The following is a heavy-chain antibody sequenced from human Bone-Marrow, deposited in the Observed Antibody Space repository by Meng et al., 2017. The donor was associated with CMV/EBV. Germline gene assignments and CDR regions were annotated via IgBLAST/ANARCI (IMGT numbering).Heavy chain of an antibody. Sequence: GESLKISCAASGFTFSSYTMNWVRQAPGKGLEWVANIKQDGSEKYYVDSVKGRFTISRDNAKNSLYLQMNSLRAEDTAVYYCARVTVAGTFWPNYYGMDVWGQGTTVTVSS. V-gene: IGHV3-7*01. D-gene: IGHD6-19*01. CDR1: GFTFSSYT. J-gene: IGHJ6*02. CDR2: IKQDGSEK. CDR3: ARVTVAGTFWPNYYGMDV.